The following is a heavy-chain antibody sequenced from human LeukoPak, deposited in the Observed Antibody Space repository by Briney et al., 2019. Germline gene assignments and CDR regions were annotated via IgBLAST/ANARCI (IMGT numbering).Heavy chain of an antibody. J-gene: IGHJ4*02. Sequence: SETLSLTCTVSGGSISSGGYYWSWIRQHPGKGLEWIGYIYYSGSTYYNPSLKSRVTISVDTSKNQFSLKLSSVTAADTAVYYCARDSSALWLSYWGQGTLVTVSP. V-gene: IGHV4-31*03. CDR1: GGSISSGGYY. CDR2: IYYSGST. CDR3: ARDSSALWLSY. D-gene: IGHD3-10*01.